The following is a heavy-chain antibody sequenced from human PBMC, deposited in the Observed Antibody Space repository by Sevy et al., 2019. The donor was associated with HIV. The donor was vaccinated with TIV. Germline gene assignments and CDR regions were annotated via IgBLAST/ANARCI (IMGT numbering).Heavy chain of an antibody. Sequence: GGSLRLSCAASGCTFSNYWMSWVRQAPGKGLEWVANIKQDGSEKYYVDSVKGRFTISRDNAKNSLYLQMNSLRAEDTAVYYCARPYRTDPFYYSGSGGYYYPSYFDYWGQGTLVTVSS. D-gene: IGHD3-22*01. CDR1: GCTFSNYW. J-gene: IGHJ4*02. CDR2: IKQDGSEK. V-gene: IGHV3-7*01. CDR3: ARPYRTDPFYYSGSGGYYYPSYFDY.